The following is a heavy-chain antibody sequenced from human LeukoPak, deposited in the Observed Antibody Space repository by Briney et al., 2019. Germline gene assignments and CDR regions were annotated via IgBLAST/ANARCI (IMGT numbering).Heavy chain of an antibody. V-gene: IGHV3-48*03. CDR2: ISTSVSTI. CDR3: ARVAGYSSGWLAFDY. J-gene: IGHJ4*02. D-gene: IGHD6-19*01. Sequence: GGSLTLSCAASAFTLSSYETNWVRQPPGKGLEWVSYISTSVSTIYHTDSVEGRFTIYRENAKNSLYLQMNSLRAEDTAVYYCARVAGYSSGWLAFDYWGQGTLVSVSS. CDR1: AFTLSSYE.